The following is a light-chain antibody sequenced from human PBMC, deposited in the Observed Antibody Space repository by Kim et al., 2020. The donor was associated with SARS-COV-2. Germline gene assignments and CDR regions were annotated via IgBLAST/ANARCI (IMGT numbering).Light chain of an antibody. V-gene: IGKV3-11*01. CDR2: DAS. Sequence: EITLTQSPGTLSLTPGERATLSCRASQSIRRDLGWYQQKASQAPRLVIYDASSRATGIPARFSGSGSGTEFTLTISSLEPEDFAVYYCQQRSGWPRTFGQGTKVDIK. J-gene: IGKJ1*01. CDR1: QSIRRD. CDR3: QQRSGWPRT.